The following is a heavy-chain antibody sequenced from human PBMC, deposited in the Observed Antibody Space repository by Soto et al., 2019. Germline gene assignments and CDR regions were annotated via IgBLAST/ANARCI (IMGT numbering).Heavy chain of an antibody. CDR2: IWYDGSNK. CDR1: GFTFSSYG. D-gene: IGHD1-1*01. Sequence: GGSLRLSCAASGFTFSSYGMHWVRQAPGKGLEWVAVIWYDGSNKYYADSVKGRFTISRDNSKNTLYLQMNSLRAEDTAVYYCARELDPGLYYFDYWGQGTLVTVSS. J-gene: IGHJ4*02. V-gene: IGHV3-33*01. CDR3: ARELDPGLYYFDY.